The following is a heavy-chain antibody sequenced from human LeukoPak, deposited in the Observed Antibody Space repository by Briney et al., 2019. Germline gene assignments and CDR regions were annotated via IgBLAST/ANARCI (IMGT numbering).Heavy chain of an antibody. V-gene: IGHV3-53*01. CDR2: IYGGDYT. CDR3: ARAAGAMWPLDY. Sequence: GGSLRLSCAASGFTVSSNYMTRVRQAPGKGLEWVSVIYGGDYTYYADSVKGRFTISRDNSGNTLYLQMNSLRAEDTAVYHCARAAGAMWPLDYWGQGTLVTVSS. CDR1: GFTVSSNY. D-gene: IGHD2-2*01. J-gene: IGHJ4*02.